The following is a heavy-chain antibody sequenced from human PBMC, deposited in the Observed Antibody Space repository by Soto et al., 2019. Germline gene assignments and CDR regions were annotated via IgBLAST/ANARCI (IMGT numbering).Heavy chain of an antibody. CDR1: GGSISSGGYY. V-gene: IGHV4-31*03. CDR3: ARDTIFGTFSGMDV. Sequence: SETLSLTCTVSGGSISSGGYYWSWIRQHPGKGLEWIGYIYYSGSTYYNPSLKSRVTISVDTSKNQFSLKLSSVTAADTAVYYCARDTIFGTFSGMDVWGQGTTVTVSS. D-gene: IGHD3-3*01. J-gene: IGHJ6*02. CDR2: IYYSGST.